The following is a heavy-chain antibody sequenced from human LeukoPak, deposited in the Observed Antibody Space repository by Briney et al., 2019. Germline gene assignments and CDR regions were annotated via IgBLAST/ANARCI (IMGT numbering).Heavy chain of an antibody. CDR2: TASDGSDR. CDR3: AFLIREPQH. Sequence: GGSLRLSCVVSGFTFSRYYMGWVRQSPGKGLEWVAMTASDGSDRNYVDSVKGRFTIYRDNSKDTLYLQMNSLAAEDTAVYYCAFLIREPQHWGQGTLVTVSS. D-gene: IGHD1-26*01. V-gene: IGHV3-7*01. CDR1: GFTFSRYY. J-gene: IGHJ1*01.